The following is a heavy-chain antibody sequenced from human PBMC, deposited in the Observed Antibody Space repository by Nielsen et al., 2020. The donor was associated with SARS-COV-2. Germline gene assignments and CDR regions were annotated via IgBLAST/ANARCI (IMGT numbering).Heavy chain of an antibody. D-gene: IGHD6-19*01. V-gene: IGHV4-61*02. CDR1: GGSVSSGSYY. CDR2: IYTSGST. J-gene: IGHJ4*02. CDR3: AGSGWPNYFDY. Sequence: SETLSLTCTVSGGSVSSGSYYWSWIRQPAGKGLEWIGRIYTSGSTNYNPSLKSRVTISVDTSKNQFSLKLSSVTAADTAVYYCAGSGWPNYFDYWGQGTPVTVSS.